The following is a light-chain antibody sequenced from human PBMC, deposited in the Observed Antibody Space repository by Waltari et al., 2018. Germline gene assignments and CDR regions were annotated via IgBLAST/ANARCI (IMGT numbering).Light chain of an antibody. V-gene: IGLV3-21*04. CDR2: YDS. J-gene: IGLJ1*01. CDR1: NIGSYS. CDR3: HVWHAALDPGV. Sequence: SYVVTQPPSVSVAPGETARITCGGDNIGSYSVHWYQQRQGQAPILIMRYDSDRPSGIPDRFSGFNSGNTATLTISRVEAGDEADYYCHVWHAALDPGVFGSGTEVTVL.